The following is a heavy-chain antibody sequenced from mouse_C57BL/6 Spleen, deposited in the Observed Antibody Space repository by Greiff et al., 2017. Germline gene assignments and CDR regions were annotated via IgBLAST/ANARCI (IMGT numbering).Heavy chain of an antibody. V-gene: IGHV1-52*01. Sequence: QVQLKQSGAELVRPGSSVKLSCKASGYTFTSYWMHWVKQRPIQGLEWIGNIDPSDSETHYNQKFKDKATLTVDKSSSTAYMQLSSLTSEDSAVYYCARVGYGNYDFDYWGQGTTLTVSS. D-gene: IGHD2-10*02. J-gene: IGHJ2*01. CDR1: GYTFTSYW. CDR2: IDPSDSET. CDR3: ARVGYGNYDFDY.